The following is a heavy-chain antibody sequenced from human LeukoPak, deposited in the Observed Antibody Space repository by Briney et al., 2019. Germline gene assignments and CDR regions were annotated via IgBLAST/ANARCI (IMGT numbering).Heavy chain of an antibody. CDR2: IYYSGST. CDR3: ARVYYYDSSGHSYYFDY. Sequence: SETLSLTCTVSGGSISSSSYYWGWLRQPPGKGLEWIGSIYYSGSTYYNPSLKSRVTISVDTSKNQFSLKLSSVTAADTAVYYCARVYYYDSSGHSYYFDYWGQGTLVTVSS. D-gene: IGHD3-22*01. CDR1: GGSISSSSYY. J-gene: IGHJ4*02. V-gene: IGHV4-39*07.